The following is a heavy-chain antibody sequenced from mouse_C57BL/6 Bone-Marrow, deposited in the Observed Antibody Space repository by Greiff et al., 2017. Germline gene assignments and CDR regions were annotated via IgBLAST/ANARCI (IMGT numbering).Heavy chain of an antibody. CDR2: IDPENGDT. CDR3: TLDYYGRSYYFDY. V-gene: IGHV14-4*01. Sequence: EVQLQQSGAELVRPGASVKLSCTASGFNIKDDYMHWVKQRPEQGLEWIGWIDPENGDTEYASKFQGKATITADTSSNTAYLQLSSLTSEDTAVYYCTLDYYGRSYYFDYWGQGTTLTVSS. D-gene: IGHD1-1*01. CDR1: GFNIKDDY. J-gene: IGHJ2*01.